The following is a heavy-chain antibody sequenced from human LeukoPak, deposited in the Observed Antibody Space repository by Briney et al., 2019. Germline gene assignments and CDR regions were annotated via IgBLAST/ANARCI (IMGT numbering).Heavy chain of an antibody. Sequence: GGSLRLSCAASGFTFSSYGIHWVRQAPGKGLEWVAVISYDGTNKDYADSVKGRFTISRDNSKNTLYLQMNGLRTEDTAVYFCARGIPAQFAFDPWGQGTLVTVSS. D-gene: IGHD2-2*01. V-gene: IGHV3-30*03. CDR1: GFTFSSYG. CDR3: ARGIPAQFAFDP. CDR2: ISYDGTNK. J-gene: IGHJ5*02.